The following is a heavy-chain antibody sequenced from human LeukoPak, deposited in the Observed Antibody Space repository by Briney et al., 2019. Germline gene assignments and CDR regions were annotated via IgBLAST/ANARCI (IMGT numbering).Heavy chain of an antibody. CDR2: ISYDGSNK. Sequence: GGSLRLSCAASGFTFSSYGMHWVRQAPGKGLEWVAVISYDGSNKYYADSVKGRFTVSRDNSKNTLYLQMNSLRAEDTAVYYCAKEDILTGCYDYWGQGTLVTVSS. CDR1: GFTFSSYG. V-gene: IGHV3-30*18. J-gene: IGHJ4*02. D-gene: IGHD3-9*01. CDR3: AKEDILTGCYDY.